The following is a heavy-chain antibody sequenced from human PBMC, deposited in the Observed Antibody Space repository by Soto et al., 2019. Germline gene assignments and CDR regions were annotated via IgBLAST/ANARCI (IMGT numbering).Heavy chain of an antibody. V-gene: IGHV3-30-3*01. CDR2: ISSDGNNK. Sequence: GGSLRLSCAASGFTFSTYVMHWVRQAPGKGLEWVAHISSDGNNKYYADSVKGRFTISRDNFKNSLYLQMSSLRADDTAVYYCARDRGPSSGYYPYWFDPWGQGTLVTVSS. CDR3: ARDRGPSSGYYPYWFDP. J-gene: IGHJ5*02. D-gene: IGHD3-22*01. CDR1: GFTFSTYV.